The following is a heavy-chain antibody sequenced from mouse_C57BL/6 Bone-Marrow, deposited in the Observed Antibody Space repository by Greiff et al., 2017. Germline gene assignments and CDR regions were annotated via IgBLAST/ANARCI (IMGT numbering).Heavy chain of an antibody. D-gene: IGHD2-4*01. J-gene: IGHJ2*01. Sequence: QVQLQQSGPELVKPGASVKISCKASGYSFTSYYIHWVKQRPGQGLEWIGWISPGSGNTKYNEKFKGKATLTADTSSSTAYMQLSSLTSEDSAVYYCARFYDDDGNYFDYWGQGTTLTGSS. CDR3: ARFYDDDGNYFDY. CDR1: GYSFTSYY. CDR2: ISPGSGNT. V-gene: IGHV1-66*01.